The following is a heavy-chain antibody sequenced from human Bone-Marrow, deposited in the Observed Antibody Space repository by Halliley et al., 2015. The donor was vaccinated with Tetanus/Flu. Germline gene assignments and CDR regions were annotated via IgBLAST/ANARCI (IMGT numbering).Heavy chain of an antibody. D-gene: IGHD3-22*01. J-gene: IGHJ4*02. CDR3: ATGSYLYDPSEFQNDFDY. CDR2: QDGSEI. Sequence: QDGSEIYYLDSVKGRFTLSRDNAKKSLFLQMNSLRAEDTAVYYCATGSYLYDPSEFQNDFDYRGQGTLVTVSS. V-gene: IGHV3-7*03.